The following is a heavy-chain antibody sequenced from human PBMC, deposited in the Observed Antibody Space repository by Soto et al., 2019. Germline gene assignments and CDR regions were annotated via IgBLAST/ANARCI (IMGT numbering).Heavy chain of an antibody. D-gene: IGHD1-26*01. V-gene: IGHV3-33*06. J-gene: IGHJ5*01. Sequence: VQLVESGGGVVQPGRSLRLSCEASGFTFRNYGMHWVRQTPVKGLEWVAGIQYDGSKKYYAESVKGRFTISRDNSKNTLYLGIDSLRAEDTAVYYCAKDLEVVGANRWGYDSWGQGTLVTVSS. CDR1: GFTFRNYG. CDR3: AKDLEVVGANRWGYDS. CDR2: IQYDGSKK.